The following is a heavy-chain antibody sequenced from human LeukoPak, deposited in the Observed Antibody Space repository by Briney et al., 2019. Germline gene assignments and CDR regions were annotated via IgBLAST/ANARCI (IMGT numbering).Heavy chain of an antibody. CDR3: ARDAGKGSKDFEFDY. D-gene: IGHD1-14*01. CDR2: ISAPGDST. Sequence: GGSLRLSCAASGFTFSKFAMSWVRQAPGKGLEWVSSISAPGDSTYYADSVKGRFTISRDNSKNTLFLLMNTPRAEDTAVYYCARDAGKGSKDFEFDYWGQGVRVIVSS. V-gene: IGHV3-23*01. J-gene: IGHJ4*02. CDR1: GFTFSKFA.